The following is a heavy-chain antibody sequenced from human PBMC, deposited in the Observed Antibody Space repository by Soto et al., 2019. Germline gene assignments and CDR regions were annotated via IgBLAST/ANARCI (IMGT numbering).Heavy chain of an antibody. CDR2: ISAYNGNT. V-gene: IGHV1-18*04. Sequence: VSVKVYFKASGYPFTSYGISLVRQAPGQGLEWMGWISAYNGNTNYAQKLQGRVTMTTETSTSTAYMELRSLRSDDTAVDYRGRDLYYASGSYRWLDPWGQGTLVTVPS. CDR3: GRDLYYASGSYRWLDP. J-gene: IGHJ5*02. CDR1: GYPFTSYG. D-gene: IGHD3-10*01.